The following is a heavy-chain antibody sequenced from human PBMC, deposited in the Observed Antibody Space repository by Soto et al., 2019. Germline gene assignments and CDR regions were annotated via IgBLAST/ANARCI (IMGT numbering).Heavy chain of an antibody. Sequence: KQSQTLSLTCVISGDSVSSNSAAWNWIRQSPSGGLQWLGRTYYRSKWYHDYAESVKSRLAINPDTSKNQFSLQVEAVTPEDTAVYFCVRDSGGAGTFEYWGQGTPVTVSS. CDR1: GDSVSSNSAA. CDR2: TYYRSKWYH. CDR3: VRDSGGAGTFEY. J-gene: IGHJ4*02. V-gene: IGHV6-1*01. D-gene: IGHD3-10*01.